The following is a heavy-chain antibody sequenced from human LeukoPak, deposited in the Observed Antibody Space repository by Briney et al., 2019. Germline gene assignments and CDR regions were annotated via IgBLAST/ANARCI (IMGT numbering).Heavy chain of an antibody. Sequence: GSPRLSCAASGFTFGDYAMTWVRQAPGKGLELASGINWNGGSIAYADSVKGRFTVSRDNAKNSLYLQMNSLRAEDTAFYHCARRSNRYSYGSNFDYWGQGTLVTVSS. CDR1: GFTFGDYA. J-gene: IGHJ4*02. V-gene: IGHV3-20*01. D-gene: IGHD5-18*01. CDR3: ARRSNRYSYGSNFDY. CDR2: INWNGGSI.